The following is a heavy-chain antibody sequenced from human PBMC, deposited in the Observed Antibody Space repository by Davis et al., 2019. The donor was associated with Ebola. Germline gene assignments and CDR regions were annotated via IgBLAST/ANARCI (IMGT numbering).Heavy chain of an antibody. CDR2: IRYDGSKK. J-gene: IGHJ4*02. CDR3: ARDSYDFWSGYYSV. V-gene: IGHV3-33*01. CDR1: GFTFSSYG. Sequence: GESLKISCAASGFTFSSYGMHWVRQAPGKGLEWVAVIRYDGSKKYYADSVKGRFTISRDNAKNSLYLQMNSLRAEDTAVYYCARDSYDFWSGYYSVWGQGTLVTVSS. D-gene: IGHD3-3*01.